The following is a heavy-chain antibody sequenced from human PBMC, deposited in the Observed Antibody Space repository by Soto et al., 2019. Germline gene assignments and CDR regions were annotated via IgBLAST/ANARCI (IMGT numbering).Heavy chain of an antibody. CDR3: ARDMTNDDYVWGSDRQYGMDG. Sequence: QVQLVQSGAEVKKPGSSVKVSCKASGGTFSSYTISWVRQAPGQGLEWMGRIIPILGIANYAQKFQGRVTINADKYTSTAYMELSSLRSEDTAVYYCARDMTNDDYVWGSDRQYGMDGWGQVTTDTVSS. CDR2: IIPILGIA. J-gene: IGHJ6*02. D-gene: IGHD3-16*02. V-gene: IGHV1-69*08. CDR1: GGTFSSYT.